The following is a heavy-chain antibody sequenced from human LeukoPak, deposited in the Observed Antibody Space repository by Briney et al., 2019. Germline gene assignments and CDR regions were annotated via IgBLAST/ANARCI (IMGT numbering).Heavy chain of an antibody. Sequence: GGSLRLSCAASGFTFSSYWMSWVRQAPGKGLEWVANIKQDGSEKYYVDSVKGRFTISRDNAKNSLYLQMNSLRAEDTAVYYCAKETYGDYAYYGMDVWGQGTTVTVSS. CDR2: IKQDGSEK. J-gene: IGHJ6*02. CDR1: GFTFSSYW. V-gene: IGHV3-7*01. CDR3: AKETYGDYAYYGMDV. D-gene: IGHD4-17*01.